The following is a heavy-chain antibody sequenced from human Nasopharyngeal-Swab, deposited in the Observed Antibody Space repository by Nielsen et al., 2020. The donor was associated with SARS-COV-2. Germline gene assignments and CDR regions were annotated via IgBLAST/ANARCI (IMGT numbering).Heavy chain of an antibody. CDR2: INPSGGST. Sequence: WVRQAPGQGLEWMGIINPSGGSTSYAQKFQGRVTMTRDTSTSTVCMELSSLRSEDTAVYYCARARKAIYHYGSGSYYKGGVNWFDPWGQGTLVTVSS. CDR3: ARARKAIYHYGSGSYYKGGVNWFDP. D-gene: IGHD3-10*01. V-gene: IGHV1-46*01. J-gene: IGHJ5*02.